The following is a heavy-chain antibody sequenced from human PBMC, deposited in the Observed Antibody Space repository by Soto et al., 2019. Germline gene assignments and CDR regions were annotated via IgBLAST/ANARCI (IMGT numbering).Heavy chain of an antibody. D-gene: IGHD3-10*01. Sequence: PXGTLALTCTVSGGSISSYYWSWIRQPPGKGLEWIGYIYYSGSTNYNPSLKSRVTISVDTSKNQFSLKLSSVTAADTAVYYCAREGSEYYGSGSPGWDAFDIWGQGTMVTVSS. V-gene: IGHV4-59*01. CDR3: AREGSEYYGSGSPGWDAFDI. CDR2: IYYSGST. J-gene: IGHJ3*02. CDR1: GGSISSYY.